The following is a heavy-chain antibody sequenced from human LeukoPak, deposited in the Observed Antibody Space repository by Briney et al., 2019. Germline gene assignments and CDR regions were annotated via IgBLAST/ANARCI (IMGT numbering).Heavy chain of an antibody. Sequence: GGSLRLSCAASGFTFSSYSMNWVRQAPGKGLEWVSSISSSSSYIYYADSVKGRFTISRDNAKNSLYLQMNSLRAEDTAVYYCARGSIAAAGFDYWGQGTLVTVS. CDR3: ARGSIAAAGFDY. V-gene: IGHV3-21*01. CDR2: ISSSSSYI. J-gene: IGHJ4*02. D-gene: IGHD6-13*01. CDR1: GFTFSSYS.